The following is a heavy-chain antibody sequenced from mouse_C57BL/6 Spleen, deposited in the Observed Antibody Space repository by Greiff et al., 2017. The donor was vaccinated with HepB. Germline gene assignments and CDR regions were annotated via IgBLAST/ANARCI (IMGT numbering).Heavy chain of an antibody. CDR3: ARETAQATWTY. V-gene: IGHV1-64*01. J-gene: IGHJ3*01. D-gene: IGHD3-2*02. CDR2: IHPNSGST. CDR1: GYTFTSYW. Sequence: QVQLLQSGAELVKPGASVKLSCKASGYTFTSYWMYWVKQRPGQSLEWIGMIHPNSGSTNYNEKFKSKATLTVDKSSSTAYMQLSSLTSEDATVYYCARETAQATWTYWGQGTLVTVSA.